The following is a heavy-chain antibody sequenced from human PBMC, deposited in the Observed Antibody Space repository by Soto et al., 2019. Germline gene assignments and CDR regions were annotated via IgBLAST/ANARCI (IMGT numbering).Heavy chain of an antibody. CDR1: GYSFTDYH. Sequence: ASVKVSCKASGYSFTDYHIHWVRQAPGQGLEWLGRVNPKSGGTSTAQKFQGWVTMTTDTSISTASMELTRLTSDDTAIYYCARGDSTDCSNGVCSFFYNHDMDVWG. D-gene: IGHD2-8*01. CDR3: ARGDSTDCSNGVCSFFYNHDMDV. V-gene: IGHV1-2*04. CDR2: VNPKSGGT. J-gene: IGHJ6*02.